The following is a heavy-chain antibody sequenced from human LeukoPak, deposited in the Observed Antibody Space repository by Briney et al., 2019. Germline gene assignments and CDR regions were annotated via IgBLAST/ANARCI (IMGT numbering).Heavy chain of an antibody. CDR1: GGTFSSYA. CDR2: IIPIFGTA. J-gene: IGHJ6*03. CDR3: VRALTPSYGSGDGADYYMDV. V-gene: IGHV1-69*01. Sequence: SVKVSCKASGGTFSSYAISWVRQAPGQGLEWMGGIIPIFGTANYAQKFQGRVTITADESTSTAYMELSSLRSEDTAVYYCVRALTPSYGSGDGADYYMDVWGKGTTVTISS. D-gene: IGHD3-10*01.